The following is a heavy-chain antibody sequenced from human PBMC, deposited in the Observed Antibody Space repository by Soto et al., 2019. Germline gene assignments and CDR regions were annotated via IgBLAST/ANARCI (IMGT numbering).Heavy chain of an antibody. D-gene: IGHD3-9*01. CDR3: ARAWNYDILHGYDY. J-gene: IGHJ4*02. Sequence: GGSLRLSCAASGVTFSSYAMHWVRQAPGKGLEYVSAISSNGGSTYYANSVKGRFTISRDNSKNTLYLQMGSLRAEDMAVYYCARAWNYDILHGYDYWGQGTLVTVSS. CDR2: ISSNGGST. CDR1: GVTFSSYA. V-gene: IGHV3-64*01.